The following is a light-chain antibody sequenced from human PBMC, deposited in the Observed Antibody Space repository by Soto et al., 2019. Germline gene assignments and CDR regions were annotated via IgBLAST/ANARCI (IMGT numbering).Light chain of an antibody. CDR3: ASYTSTSTRV. J-gene: IGLJ1*01. CDR2: EVI. V-gene: IGLV2-14*01. Sequence: QSVLTQPASVSGSPGQSITISCPGTSSDVGRYDFVSWYQQHPGQAPKLMIYEVIYRPSGVSNRFSGSKSGNTASLIISGLLAEDEADYYCASYTSTSTRVFGTGTKVTVL. CDR1: SSDVGRYDF.